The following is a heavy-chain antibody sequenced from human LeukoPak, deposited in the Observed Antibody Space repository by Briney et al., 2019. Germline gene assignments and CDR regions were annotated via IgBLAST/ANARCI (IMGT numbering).Heavy chain of an antibody. D-gene: IGHD2-8*01. J-gene: IGHJ4*02. CDR2: INHSGST. CDR1: GGSFSGCY. CDR3: ARSLNGGLDY. V-gene: IGHV4-34*01. Sequence: SETLSLTCTVYGGSFSGCYWNWIRQPPGKGLEWIGEINHSGSTNYNPSLKSRVTISVDTSKNQFSLKVSSVTAADTAVYYCARSLNGGLDYWGQGTLVTVSS.